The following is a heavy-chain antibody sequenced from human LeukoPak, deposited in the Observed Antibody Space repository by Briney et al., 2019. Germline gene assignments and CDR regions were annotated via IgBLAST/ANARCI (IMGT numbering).Heavy chain of an antibody. V-gene: IGHV3-7*01. CDR2: IKEDGSEK. D-gene: IGHD3-22*01. Sequence: PGGSLRLSCAASGFTFSSYWMTWVRQAPGKGLEWVANIKEDGSEKYYMDSVKGRFTISRDNSKNTLYLQMNSLRAEDTAVYFCANTYYYDGSGYYYLGWFDPWGQGTLVTVSS. CDR1: GFTFSSYW. CDR3: ANTYYYDGSGYYYLGWFDP. J-gene: IGHJ5*02.